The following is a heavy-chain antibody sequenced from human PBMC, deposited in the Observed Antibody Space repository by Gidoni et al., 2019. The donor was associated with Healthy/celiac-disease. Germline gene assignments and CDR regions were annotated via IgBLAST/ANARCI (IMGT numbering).Heavy chain of an antibody. CDR3: TRSVQWLLLHPGTDY. D-gene: IGHD3-22*01. CDR2: IRSKAYGGTT. V-gene: IGHV3-49*04. CDR1: GFTFGDYA. J-gene: IGHJ4*02. Sequence: EVQLVESGGGLVQPGRSLRLSCTASGFTFGDYAMSWVRQAPGKGLEWVGFIRSKAYGGTTEYAASVKGRFTISRDDSKSIAYLQMNSLKTEDTAVYYCTRSVQWLLLHPGTDYWGQGTLVTVSS.